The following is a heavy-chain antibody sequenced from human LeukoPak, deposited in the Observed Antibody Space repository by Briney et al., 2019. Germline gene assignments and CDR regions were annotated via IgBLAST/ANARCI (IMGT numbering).Heavy chain of an antibody. Sequence: ASVKVSCKASGYTFTSYYMHWVRQAPGQGLEWMGIINPSGGSTSYAQKFQGRVTMTRDTSTSTVYMELSSLRSEDTAVYYCARASYSSGWSPPSGYWGQGTLVTVSS. V-gene: IGHV1-46*01. CDR2: INPSGGST. J-gene: IGHJ4*02. CDR3: ARASYSSGWSPPSGY. D-gene: IGHD6-19*01. CDR1: GYTFTSYY.